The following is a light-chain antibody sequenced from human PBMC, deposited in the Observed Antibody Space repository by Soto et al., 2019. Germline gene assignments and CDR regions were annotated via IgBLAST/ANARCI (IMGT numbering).Light chain of an antibody. J-gene: IGKJ4*01. Sequence: EIVMTQSPATLSVSPGERATLSCWASQGVINNLAWYQQKPGQAPRLLIYDASTRATGIPARLSGSGSGTEFTLTISSLESQDFAVYYCQQYYKWPLTFGGGTKVEIK. CDR1: QGVINN. V-gene: IGKV3-15*01. CDR2: DAS. CDR3: QQYYKWPLT.